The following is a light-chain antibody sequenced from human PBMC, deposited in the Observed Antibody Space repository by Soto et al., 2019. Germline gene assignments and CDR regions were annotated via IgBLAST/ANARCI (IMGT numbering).Light chain of an antibody. J-gene: IGKJ5*01. V-gene: IGKV3-20*01. CDR2: GAS. CDR1: RTVSNNY. CDR3: QQYGSSPWT. Sequence: ELVLTQSPGTMSLSAVERATLSCRASRTVSNNYLEWYQQKPGQAPRLLIYGASSRDSGIPDRFSGSGSGTDFTLTISSLEPEDFAVYYCQQYGSSPWTFGQGTRLEI.